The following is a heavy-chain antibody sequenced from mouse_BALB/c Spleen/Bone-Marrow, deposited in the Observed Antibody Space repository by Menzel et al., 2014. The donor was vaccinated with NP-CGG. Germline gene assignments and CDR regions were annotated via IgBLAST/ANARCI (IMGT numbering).Heavy chain of an antibody. CDR2: INPDSSTI. CDR1: GFDFSRYW. D-gene: IGHD2-3*01. V-gene: IGHV4-1*02. CDR3: ARLGYYGYFDY. Sequence: EVQLQHSGGGLVQPGGSLKLSCAASGFDFSRYWMSWVRQAPGKGLEWIGEINPDSSTINYTPSLKDKFIISRDNAKNTLYLQMSKVRSEDTALYYCARLGYYGYFDYWGQGTTLTVSS. J-gene: IGHJ2*01.